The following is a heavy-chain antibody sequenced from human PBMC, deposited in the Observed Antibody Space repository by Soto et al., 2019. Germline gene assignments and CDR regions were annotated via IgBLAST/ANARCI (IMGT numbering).Heavy chain of an antibody. V-gene: IGHV1-24*01. J-gene: IGHJ4*02. CDR3: ATIHLGWNWNYFRRLSGGWDY. Sequence: ASVKVSCKVSGYTLTELSMHWVRQAPGKGLEWMGGFDPEDGETIYAQKFQGRVTMTEDTSTDTAYMELSSLRSEDTAVYYCATIHLGWNWNYFRRLSGGWDYWGQGTLVTVSS. CDR2: FDPEDGET. CDR1: GYTLTELS. D-gene: IGHD1-7*01.